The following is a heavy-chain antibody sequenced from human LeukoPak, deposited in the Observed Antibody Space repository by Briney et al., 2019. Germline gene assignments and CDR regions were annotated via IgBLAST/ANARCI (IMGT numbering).Heavy chain of an antibody. V-gene: IGHV3-23*01. J-gene: IGHJ4*02. Sequence: GGSLRLSCAVSGITLSNYGMSWVRQAPGKGLEWVAGISDSGGSTNYADSVKGRFTVSRDNPKNTLYLQMNSLRAEDTAVYFCAKRGIVIRAVIIVGFHKEAYYFDYWGQGALVTVSS. CDR1: GITLSNYG. CDR2: ISDSGGST. D-gene: IGHD3-10*01. CDR3: AKRGIVIRAVIIVGFHKEAYYFDY.